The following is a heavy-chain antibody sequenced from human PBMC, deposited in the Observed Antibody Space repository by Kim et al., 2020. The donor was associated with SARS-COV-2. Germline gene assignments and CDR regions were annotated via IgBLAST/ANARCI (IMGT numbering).Heavy chain of an antibody. V-gene: IGHV3-74*01. CDR2: INRDGSST. J-gene: IGHJ2*01. CDR1: GFSFSGYW. Sequence: GGSLRLSCVASGFSFSGYWMNWVRQVPGKGVVWVSRINRDGSSTNYDDSVKGRFTISRDNAKNTLYLQMSNLRIEDSALYYCAREEGIVVTIRGFDLWGR. CDR3: AREEGIVVTIRGFDL. D-gene: IGHD6-19*01.